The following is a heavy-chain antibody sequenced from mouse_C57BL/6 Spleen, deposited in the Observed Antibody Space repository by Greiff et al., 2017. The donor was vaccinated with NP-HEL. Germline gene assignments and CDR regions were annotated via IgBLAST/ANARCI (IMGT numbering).Heavy chain of an antibody. V-gene: IGHV7-3*01. CDR2: IRNKANGYTT. CDR1: GFTFTDYY. J-gene: IGHJ4*01. CDR3: ARVNWDGYDMDY. D-gene: IGHD4-1*02. Sequence: EVKLVESGGGLVQPGGSLSLSCAASGFTFTDYYMSWVRQPPGKALEWLGFIRNKANGYTTEYSASVKGRFTISSDNSQSLLYRQMNALRAEDSATYDCARVNWDGYDMDYWSKGTSVTV.